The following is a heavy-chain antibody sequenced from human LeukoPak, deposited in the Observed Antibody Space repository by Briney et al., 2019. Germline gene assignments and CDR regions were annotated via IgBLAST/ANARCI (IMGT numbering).Heavy chain of an antibody. D-gene: IGHD3-10*01. V-gene: IGHV4-34*01. CDR3: ARQPNHYYGSGSYYTARFDP. J-gene: IGHJ5*02. CDR2: INHSGST. CDR1: GGSFSGYY. Sequence: SETLSLTCAVYGGSFSGYYWSWIRQPPGKGLEWIGEINHSGSTNYNPSLKSRVTISVDTSKNQFSLKLSSVTAADTAVYYCARQPNHYYGSGSYYTARFDPWGQGTLVTVSS.